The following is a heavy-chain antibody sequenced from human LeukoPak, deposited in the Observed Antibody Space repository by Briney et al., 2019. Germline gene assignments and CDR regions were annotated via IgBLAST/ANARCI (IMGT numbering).Heavy chain of an antibody. CDR3: ARGSDRITMVRGVIGGQYYFDY. CDR2: INHSGST. V-gene: IGHV4-34*01. D-gene: IGHD3-10*01. J-gene: IGHJ4*02. Sequence: SETLSLTCAVYGRSFSGYYWSWIRQPPGKGLEWIGEINHSGSTNYNPSLKSRVTISVDTSKNQFSLKLSSVTAADTAVYYCARGSDRITMVRGVIGGQYYFDYWGQGTLVTVSS. CDR1: GRSFSGYY.